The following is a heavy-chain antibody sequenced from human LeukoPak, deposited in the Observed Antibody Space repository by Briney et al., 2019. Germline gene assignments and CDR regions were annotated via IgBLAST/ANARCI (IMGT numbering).Heavy chain of an antibody. CDR2: INPNSGGT. CDR1: APTFTGSY. Sequence: ASVTVSCTASAPTFTGSYLHCVRHAPGQGLEWMGWINPNSGGTKYAQTLQGRVTMTRHTSISTAYMELSRLRSDDTAVYYCARDSLTIFGVFFSLYYFDYSGQGALLTVSS. V-gene: IGHV1-2*02. J-gene: IGHJ4*02. CDR3: ARDSLTIFGVFFSLYYFDY. D-gene: IGHD3-3*01.